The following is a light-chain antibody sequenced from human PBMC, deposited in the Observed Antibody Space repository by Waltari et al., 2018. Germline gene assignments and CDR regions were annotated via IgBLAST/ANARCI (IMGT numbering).Light chain of an antibody. Sequence: DIQMTQSPSPLSASVGERVTITCRASQAIRKDVCWSQQKPGKAPTALIYAASSLHGWVPSRFSGSGSGTEFTLTISSLQPEDFATYYCLQYDSYPRTFGQGTKVEIK. J-gene: IGKJ1*01. CDR2: AAS. CDR3: LQYDSYPRT. CDR1: QAIRKD. V-gene: IGKV1-17*01.